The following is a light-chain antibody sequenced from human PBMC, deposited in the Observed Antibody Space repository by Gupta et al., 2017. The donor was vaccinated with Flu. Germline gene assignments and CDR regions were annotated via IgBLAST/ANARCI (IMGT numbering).Light chain of an antibody. CDR1: GNNY. CDR3: ASWDDSLSGPV. Sequence: GNNYVYWYPQFPGTAPILLIYRNNQRPSGVPARFSGSKSGTSASLALSGIRPADEADYSCASWDDSLSGPVFGGGTKLTVL. CDR2: RNN. J-gene: IGLJ2*01. V-gene: IGLV1-47*01.